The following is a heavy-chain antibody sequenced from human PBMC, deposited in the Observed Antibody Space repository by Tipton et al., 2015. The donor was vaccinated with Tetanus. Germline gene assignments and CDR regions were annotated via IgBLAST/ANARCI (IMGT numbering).Heavy chain of an antibody. CDR1: GLAISNYY. CDR3: AVRDSSPWGFDP. V-gene: IGHV4-59*03. J-gene: IGHJ5*02. Sequence: TLSLTCSVSGLAISNYYWSWIRQPPGKGLEWIGYMFYSGTTKYNPSLKSRAAISVDRSKNEFSLQLRSVTAADTAVYYCAVRDSSPWGFDPWGPGTLVTVTS. CDR2: MFYSGTT. D-gene: IGHD6-6*01.